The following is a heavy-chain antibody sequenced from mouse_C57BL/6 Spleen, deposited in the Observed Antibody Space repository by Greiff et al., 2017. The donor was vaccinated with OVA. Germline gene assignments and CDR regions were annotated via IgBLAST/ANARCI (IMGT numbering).Heavy chain of an antibody. CDR1: GYTFTSYW. V-gene: IGHV1-64*01. CDR2: IHPNSGST. D-gene: IGHD2-5*01. J-gene: IGHJ4*01. Sequence: QVQLQQPGAELVKPGASVKLSCKASGYTFTSYWMHWVKQRPGQGLEWIGMIHPNSGSTNYNEKFKSKATLTVDKSSSTAYMQLSSLTSEDSAVYYCAREGSYYSNYHAMDYGGQGTSVTVSS. CDR3: AREGSYYSNYHAMDY.